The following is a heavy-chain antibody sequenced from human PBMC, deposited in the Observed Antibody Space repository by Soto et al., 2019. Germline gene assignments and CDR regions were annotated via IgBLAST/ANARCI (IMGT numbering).Heavy chain of an antibody. CDR3: ARHGVTGGYSSSWYYYYYGMDV. V-gene: IGHV5-51*01. D-gene: IGHD6-13*01. J-gene: IGHJ6*02. CDR2: IYPGDSDT. CDR1: GYSFTSYW. Sequence: PGESLKISCKGSGYSFTSYWIGWVRQMPGKGLEWMGIIYPGDSDTRYSPSFQGQVTISADKSISTAYPQWSSLKASDTAMYYCARHGVTGGYSSSWYYYYYGMDVWGQGTTVTVSS.